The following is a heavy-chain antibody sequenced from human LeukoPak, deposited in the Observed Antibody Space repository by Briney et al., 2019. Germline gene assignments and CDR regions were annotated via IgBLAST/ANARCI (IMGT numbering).Heavy chain of an antibody. CDR2: VDHTGST. V-gene: IGHV4-59*01. CDR1: DDSITMYY. J-gene: IGHJ6*03. D-gene: IGHD4-17*01. Sequence: KSSETLSLTCSVSDDSITMYYWTWIRQPPGKGLEWIGYVDHTGSTNFNPSLNGRVSISRDTTNNLFSLRLRSVTAADTAVYYCARATVTSYYYYYMDVWGKGTTVTVSS. CDR3: ARATVTSYYYYYMDV.